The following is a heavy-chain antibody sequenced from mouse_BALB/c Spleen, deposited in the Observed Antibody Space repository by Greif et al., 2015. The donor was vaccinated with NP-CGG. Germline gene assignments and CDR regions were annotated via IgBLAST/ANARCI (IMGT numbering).Heavy chain of an antibody. CDR1: GYTFTSYW. D-gene: IGHD2-4*01. V-gene: IGHV1S81*02. Sequence: QVQLQQSGAELVKPGASVKLSCKASGYTFTSYWMHWVKQRPGQGLEWIGEINPSNGRTNYNEKFKSKATLTVDKSSSTAYMQLSSLTSEDSAVYYCARGDYDDGAFDYWGQGTTLTVSS. CDR3: ARGDYDDGAFDY. J-gene: IGHJ2*01. CDR2: INPSNGRT.